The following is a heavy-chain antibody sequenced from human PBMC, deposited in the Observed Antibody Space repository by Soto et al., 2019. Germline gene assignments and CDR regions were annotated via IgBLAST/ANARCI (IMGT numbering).Heavy chain of an antibody. CDR2: IYWDDDK. J-gene: IGHJ5*02. CDR3: AHIPNYYQYDWFDP. Sequence: QITLKESGPTLVKPTQTLTLTCTFSGFSLTTRGVGVGWIRQPPGKALECLALIYWDDDKRYSPSLQSRLSITKNPSKNQVVLTMTNVDPVDTATYYCAHIPNYYQYDWFDPWSQGTLVSVSS. CDR1: GFSLTTRGVG. D-gene: IGHD3-16*01. V-gene: IGHV2-5*02.